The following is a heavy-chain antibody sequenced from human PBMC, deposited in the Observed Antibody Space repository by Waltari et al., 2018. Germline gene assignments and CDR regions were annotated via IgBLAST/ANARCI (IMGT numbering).Heavy chain of an antibody. V-gene: IGHV3-23*01. J-gene: IGHJ4*02. Sequence: EVQLLESGGGLVQPGGSLRLSCAASGFTFSSYAMSWVRQAPGKGLEWVSAISGSGGSTYYADSWKGWFTISRDNSKNTLYLQMNSLRAEDTAVYYCAKGLYGDSTFDYWGQGTLVTVSS. CDR2: ISGSGGST. D-gene: IGHD4-17*01. CDR3: AKGLYGDSTFDY. CDR1: GFTFSSYA.